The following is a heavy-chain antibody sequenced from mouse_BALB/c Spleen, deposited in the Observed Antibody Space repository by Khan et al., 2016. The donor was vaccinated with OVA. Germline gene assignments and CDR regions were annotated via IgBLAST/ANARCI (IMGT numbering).Heavy chain of an antibody. Sequence: EVQLLETGGGLVQPGGSRKLSCAASGFSFSDYGMAWVRQAPRKGPEWVAFISNLAHSIYYADPVTGRFTISREYDKHTLYLVMSSLRSEDTAMYHCARSWAMDCWGQGTSVTVSS. V-gene: IGHV5-15*02. CDR1: GFSFSDYG. CDR2: ISNLAHSI. CDR3: ARSWAMDC. J-gene: IGHJ4*01.